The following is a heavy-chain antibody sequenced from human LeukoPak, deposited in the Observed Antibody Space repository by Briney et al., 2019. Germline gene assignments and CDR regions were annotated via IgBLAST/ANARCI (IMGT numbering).Heavy chain of an antibody. CDR3: AKDGFYFGSSDYYYFDY. Sequence: GGSLRLSCGGSGFIFSSYAMHWVRQAPGKGLDWVAFIRYDGSNEFYADSVQGQFTISRDHSKNTLYLQMNSLRAEDTAVYYCAKDGFYFGSSDYYYFDYWGQGTLVTVSS. J-gene: IGHJ4*02. V-gene: IGHV3-30*02. CDR2: IRYDGSNE. D-gene: IGHD3-22*01. CDR1: GFIFSSYA.